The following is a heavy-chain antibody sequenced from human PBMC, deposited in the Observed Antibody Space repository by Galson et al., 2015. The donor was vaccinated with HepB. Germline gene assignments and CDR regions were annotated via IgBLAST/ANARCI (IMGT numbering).Heavy chain of an antibody. CDR1: GGSICSYY. Sequence: TLSLTCTVSGGSICSYYWSWIRQPPGKGLEWIGYIYYSGSTNYNPSLKSRVTISVDTSKNQFSLKLSSVTAADTAVYYCARCPLSRYAMGGHYYYYYMDVWGKGTTVTVSS. D-gene: IGHD2-8*01. V-gene: IGHV4-59*01. CDR3: ARCPLSRYAMGGHYYYYYMDV. CDR2: IYYSGST. J-gene: IGHJ6*03.